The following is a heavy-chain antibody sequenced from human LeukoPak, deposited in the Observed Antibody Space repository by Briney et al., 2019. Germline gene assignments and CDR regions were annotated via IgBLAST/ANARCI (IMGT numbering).Heavy chain of an antibody. V-gene: IGHV3-66*01. CDR3: ARRENYYDSSGYYSHYFDY. Sequence: GGSLRLSCAASGFTVSSNYMSWVRQAPGKGLEWVSVIYSGGSTYYADSVKGRFTISRDNSKNTLYLQMNSLRAEDTAVYYCARRENYYDSSGYYSHYFDYWGQGTLVTVSA. CDR2: IYSGGST. CDR1: GFTVSSNY. D-gene: IGHD3-22*01. J-gene: IGHJ4*02.